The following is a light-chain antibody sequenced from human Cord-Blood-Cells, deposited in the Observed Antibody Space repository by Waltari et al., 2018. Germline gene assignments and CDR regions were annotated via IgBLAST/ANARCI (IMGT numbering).Light chain of an antibody. Sequence: QSALTQPPSVSGSPGQSVTISCPGTSSDVGRSHRGSWYQQPPVTAPKLMIYEVSHRPSGVPDRFSGSKSGNTASLTISGLQAEDEADYYCSSYTSSSTWVFGGGTKLTVL. CDR3: SSYTSSSTWV. CDR1: SSDVGRSHR. CDR2: EVS. V-gene: IGLV2-18*02. J-gene: IGLJ3*02.